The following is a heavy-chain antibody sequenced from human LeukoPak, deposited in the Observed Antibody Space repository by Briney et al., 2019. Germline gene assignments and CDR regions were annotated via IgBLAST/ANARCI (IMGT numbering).Heavy chain of an antibody. D-gene: IGHD3-10*01. CDR3: ARDSAVWFGDLTTNPDY. J-gene: IGHJ4*02. Sequence: GASVKVSCKASGYTFTSYYMHWVRQAPGQGLEWMGIINPSGGSTSYAQKFQGRVTMTRDMSTSTVYMELSSLRSEDTAVYYCARDSAVWFGDLTTNPDYWGQGTLVTVSS. V-gene: IGHV1-46*01. CDR2: INPSGGST. CDR1: GYTFTSYY.